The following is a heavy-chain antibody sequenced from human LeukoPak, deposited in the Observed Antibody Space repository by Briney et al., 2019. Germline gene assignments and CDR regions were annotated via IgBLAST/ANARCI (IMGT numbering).Heavy chain of an antibody. CDR3: ARDYYGSGSCDY. V-gene: IGHV3-21*01. J-gene: IGHJ4*02. D-gene: IGHD3-10*01. CDR2: ISSSSSYI. Sequence: GGSLRLSCAASGFXFSSYSMNWVRQAPGKGLEWVSSISSSSSYIYYADSVKDRFTISRDNAKNSLYLQMNSLRAEDTAVYYCARDYYGSGSCDYWGQGTLVTVSS. CDR1: GFXFSSYS.